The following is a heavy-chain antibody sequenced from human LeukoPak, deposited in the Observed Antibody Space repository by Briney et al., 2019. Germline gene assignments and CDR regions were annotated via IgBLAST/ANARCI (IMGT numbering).Heavy chain of an antibody. J-gene: IGHJ5*02. Sequence: ASVKVSCKASGYTFTGYYMHWVRQAPGQGLEWMGWINPNSGGTNYAQKFQGWVTMTRDTSISTAYMELSRLRSDDTAVYYCARDGYCSSTSCYWSWFDPWGQGTLVTVSS. V-gene: IGHV1-2*04. CDR1: GYTFTGYY. D-gene: IGHD2-2*03. CDR3: ARDGYCSSTSCYWSWFDP. CDR2: INPNSGGT.